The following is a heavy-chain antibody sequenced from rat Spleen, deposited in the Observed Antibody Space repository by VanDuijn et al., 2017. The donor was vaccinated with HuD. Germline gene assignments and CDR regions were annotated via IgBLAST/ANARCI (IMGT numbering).Heavy chain of an antibody. CDR2: IWNTGGT. CDR3: ARDRDYGYNPLGA. CDR1: GFSPTSYN. D-gene: IGHD1-9*01. J-gene: IGHJ2*01. V-gene: IGHV2-41*01. Sequence: QVQLKESGPGLVQPSQTLSLTCTVAGFSPTSYNVHWVRQPPGKGLEWMGVIWNTGGTRYNSALKSRLSISRDTSKSQVFLKMNSLQTEDTATYYCARDRDYGYNPLGAWGQGVMVTVSS.